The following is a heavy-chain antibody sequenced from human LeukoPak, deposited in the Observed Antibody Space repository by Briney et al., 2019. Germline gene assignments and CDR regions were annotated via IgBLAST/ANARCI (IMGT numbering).Heavy chain of an antibody. J-gene: IGHJ4*02. CDR1: GYTLTELS. CDR3: ARTPLYYDSSGYYYDY. V-gene: IGHV1-24*01. D-gene: IGHD3-22*01. Sequence: ASVKVSCKVSGYTLTELSMHWVRQAPGKGLEWMGGFDPEDGETIYAQKFQGRVTMTEDTSTDTAYMELSSLRSEDTAVYYCARTPLYYDSSGYYYDYWGQGTLVTVSS. CDR2: FDPEDGET.